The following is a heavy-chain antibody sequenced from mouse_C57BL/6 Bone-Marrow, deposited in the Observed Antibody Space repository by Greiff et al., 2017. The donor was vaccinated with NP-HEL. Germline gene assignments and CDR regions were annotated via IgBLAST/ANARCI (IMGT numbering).Heavy chain of an antibody. D-gene: IGHD2-3*01. Sequence: VKLQQSGPELVKPGASVKISCKASGYEFSSSWMNWVKQRPGKGLEWIGRIYPGDGDTNYNGKFKGKATLTADKSSSTAYMQLSSLTSEDSAVYFCARWLLRSYYYAMDYWGQGTSVTVSS. V-gene: IGHV1-82*01. CDR3: ARWLLRSYYYAMDY. J-gene: IGHJ4*01. CDR1: GYEFSSSW. CDR2: IYPGDGDT.